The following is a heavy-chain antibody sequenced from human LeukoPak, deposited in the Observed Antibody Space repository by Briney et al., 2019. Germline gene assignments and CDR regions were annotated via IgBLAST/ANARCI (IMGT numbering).Heavy chain of an antibody. Sequence: ASVRVSCKASGYTFTSYYMHWVRQAPGQGLEWMGIINPSGGSTSYAQKFQGRVTMTRDTSTSTVYMELSRLRSDDTAVYYCAREAPSPRGSGRGRRYFDYWGQGTLVTVSS. CDR2: INPSGGST. CDR1: GYTFTSYY. V-gene: IGHV1-46*01. J-gene: IGHJ4*02. D-gene: IGHD6-19*01. CDR3: AREAPSPRGSGRGRRYFDY.